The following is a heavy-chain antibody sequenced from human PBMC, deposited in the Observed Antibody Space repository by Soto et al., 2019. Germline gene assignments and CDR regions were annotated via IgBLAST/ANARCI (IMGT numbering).Heavy chain of an antibody. CDR1: GYTFTSYY. CDR2: INPSGGST. D-gene: IGHD3-22*01. Sequence: ASVKVSCKASGYTFTSYYMHWVRQAPGQGLEWMGIINPSGGSTSYAQKFQGRVTMTRDTSTSTVYMELSSLRSEDTAVYYCAREREEYYYDSSGTGYGMDVWGQGTTVTVSS. CDR3: AREREEYYYDSSGTGYGMDV. J-gene: IGHJ6*02. V-gene: IGHV1-46*01.